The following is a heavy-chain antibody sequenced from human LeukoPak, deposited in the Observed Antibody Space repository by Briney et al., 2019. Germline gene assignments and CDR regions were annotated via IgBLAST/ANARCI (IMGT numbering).Heavy chain of an antibody. V-gene: IGHV3-21*01. Sequence: GGSLRLSCAASGFTFSSYAMNWVRQAPGKGLEWVSCISSGSTNIYYADSVRGRFTISRDNAKNSLYLQMNSLRAEDTAVYYCARVGGYCSSVSNCYGDYWGQGTLVTVSS. D-gene: IGHD2-2*03. CDR1: GFTFSSYA. CDR3: ARVGGYCSSVSNCYGDY. J-gene: IGHJ4*02. CDR2: ISSGSTNI.